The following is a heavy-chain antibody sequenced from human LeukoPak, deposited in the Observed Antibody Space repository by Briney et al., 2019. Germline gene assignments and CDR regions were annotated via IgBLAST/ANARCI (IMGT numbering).Heavy chain of an antibody. CDR3: ARDSGGYFDRNHFGY. CDR1: GFTFIIYW. D-gene: IGHD3-9*01. V-gene: IGHV3-7*01. CDR2: IKQDGSEK. Sequence: PGGSLRLSCPASGFTFIIYWMSWVRQAPGKGLEWVANIKQDGSEKYYVDSVKGRFTISRDNAKNSLYLQMNSLRAEDTAVYYCARDSGGYFDRNHFGYWGQGTLVTVSS. J-gene: IGHJ4*02.